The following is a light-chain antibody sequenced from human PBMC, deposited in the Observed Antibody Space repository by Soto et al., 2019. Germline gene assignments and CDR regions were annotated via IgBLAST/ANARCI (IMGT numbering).Light chain of an antibody. CDR2: EVS. CDR3: SSYAGSNSLV. Sequence: QSLLTEAPCASGSPGQSLTISCPGGSSDVGGYNYVSWYQQHPGKAPKLMIYEVSKRPSGVPDRFSGSKSGNTASLTVSGLQAEDEADYYCSSYAGSNSLVFGTGTKVTVL. J-gene: IGLJ1*01. V-gene: IGLV2-8*01. CDR1: SSDVGGYNY.